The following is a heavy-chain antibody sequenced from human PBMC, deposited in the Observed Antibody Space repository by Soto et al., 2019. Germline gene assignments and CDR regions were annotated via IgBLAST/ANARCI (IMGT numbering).Heavy chain of an antibody. CDR3: ATAYVYDFENSNYYRDAFDI. J-gene: IGHJ3*02. Sequence: GESLKISCKASGYSFSFYWIGWARQMPGKGLEWMAIMYPDDSDIRYSPSFEAHVTISADKSTSTAFLQWSSLKASDTATYYCATAYVYDFENSNYYRDAFDIWGQGTLVTVSS. D-gene: IGHD3-22*01. V-gene: IGHV5-51*01. CDR2: MYPDDSDI. CDR1: GYSFSFYW.